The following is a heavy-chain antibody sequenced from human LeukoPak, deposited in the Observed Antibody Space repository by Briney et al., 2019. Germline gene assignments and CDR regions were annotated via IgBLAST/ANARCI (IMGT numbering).Heavy chain of an antibody. CDR3: ARLWGFGELLVDP. Sequence: PSETLSLTCAVYGGSFSGYYWSWIRQPPGKGLEWIGYIYYSGSTNYNPSLKSRVTISVDTSKNQFSLKLSSVTAADTAVSYCARLWGFGELLVDPWGQGTLVTVSS. CDR2: IYYSGST. V-gene: IGHV4-59*01. D-gene: IGHD3-10*01. CDR1: GGSFSGYY. J-gene: IGHJ5*02.